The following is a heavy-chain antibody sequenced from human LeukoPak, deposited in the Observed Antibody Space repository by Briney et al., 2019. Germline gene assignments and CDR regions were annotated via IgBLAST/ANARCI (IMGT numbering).Heavy chain of an antibody. CDR1: GFTFSTSA. Sequence: PGGSLRLSCAASGFTFSTSAMSWVRQAPGKGLEWVPSISTTVGDTYYADSVKGRFTISRDNSNNTLYLQMNSLTAEDTAVCYCTKRAEFGGFDPWGQGTLVTVSS. CDR2: ISTTVGDT. V-gene: IGHV3-23*01. CDR3: TKRAEFGGFDP. J-gene: IGHJ5*02. D-gene: IGHD3-10*01.